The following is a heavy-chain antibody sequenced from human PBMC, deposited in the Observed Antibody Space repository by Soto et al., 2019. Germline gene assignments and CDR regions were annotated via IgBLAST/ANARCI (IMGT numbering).Heavy chain of an antibody. V-gene: IGHV3-23*01. Sequence: GGSLRLSCMASGFPSSTYGFSTYAMTWVRQPPGKGLEWVSVISGSGSHSYYADSVKGRFTISRDNSRNTLFLQMDSVRADDSAVYFCAKGTSSEFLLSFDDWGHGALVTVSS. CDR2: ISGSGSHS. CDR1: GFPSSTYGFSTYA. CDR3: AKGTSSEFLLSFDD. J-gene: IGHJ4*01. D-gene: IGHD3-10*01.